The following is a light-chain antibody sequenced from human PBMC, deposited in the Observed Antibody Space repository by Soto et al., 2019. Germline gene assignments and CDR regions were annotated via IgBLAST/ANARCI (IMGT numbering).Light chain of an antibody. V-gene: IGKV3-11*01. CDR3: HQYDIPPQT. Sequence: EIVLTQSPATLSLSPGERATLSCRASQSVSGCLAWYQQKPGQAPRLLIYDASNRATGIPARFSGSGSGTDFTLTISSLEPEDFAVYYCHQYDIPPQTFGRGTKVDIK. J-gene: IGKJ1*01. CDR1: QSVSGC. CDR2: DAS.